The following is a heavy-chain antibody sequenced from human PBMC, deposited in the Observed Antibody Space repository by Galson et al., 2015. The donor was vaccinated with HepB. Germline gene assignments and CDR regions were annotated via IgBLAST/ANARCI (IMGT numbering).Heavy chain of an antibody. Sequence: SLRLSCAASGFTFSSSEMHWVRQVSGKGLEWVSAIGNADDTYYADSVKGRFTISRENAKNSLYLQMNGLRAGDTAMYYCAREGNNGGDHWLGALDIWGQGTMVTVSS. D-gene: IGHD2-21*02. CDR1: GFTFSSSE. J-gene: IGHJ3*02. CDR3: AREGNNGGDHWLGALDI. V-gene: IGHV3-13*01. CDR2: IGNADDT.